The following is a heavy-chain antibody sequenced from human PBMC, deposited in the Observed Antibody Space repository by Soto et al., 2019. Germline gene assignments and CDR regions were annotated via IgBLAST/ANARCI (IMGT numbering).Heavy chain of an antibody. J-gene: IGHJ4*02. CDR1: GGSISSGGYY. CDR3: ARISRYDSSGYYLDY. CDR2: IYYSGST. D-gene: IGHD3-22*01. V-gene: IGHV4-31*03. Sequence: SETLSLTCTVSGGSISSGGYYWSWIRQHPGKGLEWIGYIYYSGSTYYNPSLKSRVTISVDTSKNQFSLKLSSVTAADTAVYYCARISRYDSSGYYLDYWGQGTLVTVSS.